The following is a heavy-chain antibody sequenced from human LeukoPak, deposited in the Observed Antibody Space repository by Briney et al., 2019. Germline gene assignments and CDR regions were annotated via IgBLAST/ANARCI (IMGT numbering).Heavy chain of an antibody. Sequence: SETLSLTCSVSGGSISSSHYYWGWIRQPPGKGLEWIGSIYYSGNTYYTPSLKSRVTISVDTSKNHFSLKLSSVTAADTAVYYCARHRILHSSGWFDYWGQGTLVTVSS. D-gene: IGHD6-19*01. J-gene: IGHJ5*01. CDR3: ARHRILHSSGWFDY. V-gene: IGHV4-39*01. CDR1: GGSISSSHYY. CDR2: IYYSGNT.